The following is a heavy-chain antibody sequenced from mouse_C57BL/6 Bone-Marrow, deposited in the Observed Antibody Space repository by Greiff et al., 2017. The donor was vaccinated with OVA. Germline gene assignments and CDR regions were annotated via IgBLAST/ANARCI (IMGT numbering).Heavy chain of an antibody. CDR3: ASEDGYFRH. CDR1: GYTFTSYG. J-gene: IGHJ2*01. D-gene: IGHD2-3*01. CDR2: IYPRSGNT. Sequence: VQVVESGAELARPGASVKLSCKASGYTFTSYGISWVKQRTGQGLEWIGEIYPRSGNTYYNEKFKGKATLTADKSSSTAYMELRSLTAEDAAVYFCASEDGYFRHWGQGTTLTVSS. V-gene: IGHV1-81*01.